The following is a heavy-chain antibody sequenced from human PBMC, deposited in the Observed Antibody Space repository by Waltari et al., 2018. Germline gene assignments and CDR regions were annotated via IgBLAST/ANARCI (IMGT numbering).Heavy chain of an antibody. CDR2: INPRTGNA. V-gene: IGHV1-2*04. CDR3: ARASGSTPWRYGLDV. Sequence: QVLQAQSGDAVKTPGASIKVTCQHSGTTFIDHTLHWVRQARGRRLEWMGWINPRTGNAYYAQNFKDWFTMTRDTSSSTAYMEVSRLTSDDTGVYYCARASGSTPWRYGLDVWGQGTTVTAS. CDR1: GTTFIDHT. D-gene: IGHD1-7*01. J-gene: IGHJ6*02.